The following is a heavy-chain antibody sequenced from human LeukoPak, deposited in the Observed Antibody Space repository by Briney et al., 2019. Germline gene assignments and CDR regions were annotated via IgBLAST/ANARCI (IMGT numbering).Heavy chain of an antibody. CDR2: INHSGST. V-gene: IGHV4-34*01. CDR3: ARGAPAVATIDY. D-gene: IGHD5-12*01. CDR1: GFTFSSYA. Sequence: PGGSLRLSCAASGFTFSSYAMSWIRQPPGKGLEWIGEINHSGSTNYNPSLKSRVTISVDTSKNQFSLKLSSVTAADTAVYYCARGAPAVATIDYWGQGTLVTVSS. J-gene: IGHJ4*02.